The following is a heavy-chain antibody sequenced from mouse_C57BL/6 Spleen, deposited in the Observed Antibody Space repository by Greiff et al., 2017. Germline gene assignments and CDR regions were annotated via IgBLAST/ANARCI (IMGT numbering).Heavy chain of an antibody. CDR2: LDPNSGGT. Sequence: QVQLQQPGAELVKPGASVKLSCKASGYTFTSYWMHWVKQRPGRGLGWIGGLDPNSGGTKYNEKFKSKATLTVDKPSSTAYMQLSSLTSEDSAVYYCALYDGYPYGYFDVRGTGTTVTVSS. D-gene: IGHD2-3*01. J-gene: IGHJ1*03. V-gene: IGHV1-72*01. CDR1: GYTFTSYW. CDR3: ALYDGYPYGYFDV.